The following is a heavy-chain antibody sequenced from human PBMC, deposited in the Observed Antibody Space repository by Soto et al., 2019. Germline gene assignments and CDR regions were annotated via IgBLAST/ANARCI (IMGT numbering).Heavy chain of an antibody. CDR3: ARWGNNKKLDY. CDR2: IWYDGSTK. CDR1: GFTFSSNG. V-gene: IGHV3-33*01. D-gene: IGHD3-16*01. J-gene: IGHJ4*02. Sequence: GGSLRLSCAASGFTFSSNGMHWVRQAPGKGLEWVAVIWYDGSTKYYADSVEGRFTISRDNSKNTLYLQMNSLRVEDTAVYYCARWGNNKKLDYWGQGTLVTAPQ.